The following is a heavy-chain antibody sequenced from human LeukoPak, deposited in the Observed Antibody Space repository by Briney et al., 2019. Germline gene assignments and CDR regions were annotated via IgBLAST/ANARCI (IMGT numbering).Heavy chain of an antibody. CDR1: GFTFSSYS. Sequence: GGSLRLSCAASGFTFSSYSMNWVRQAPGKGLEWVSYISSSSSTIYYADSVKGRFTISRDNAKNSLYLQMNRLRAEDPAVYYCARDRCSSTSCYWGADFDYWGQGTLVTVSS. D-gene: IGHD2-2*01. J-gene: IGHJ4*02. CDR3: ARDRCSSTSCYWGADFDY. CDR2: ISSSSSTI. V-gene: IGHV3-48*01.